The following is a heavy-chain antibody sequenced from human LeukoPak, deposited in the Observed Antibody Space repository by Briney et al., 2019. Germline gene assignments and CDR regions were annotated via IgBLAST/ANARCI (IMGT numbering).Heavy chain of an antibody. CDR2: IDPSDSYT. CDR3: AITTVAGLLFDY. D-gene: IGHD6-19*01. J-gene: IGHJ4*02. V-gene: IGHV5-10-1*01. Sequence: GESLKISCKGSGYSFTNYWISWVRQMPRKGLEWMGRIDPSDSYTNYSPSLQGHVTISADKSISTAYLQWSSLKASDTAMYYSAITTVAGLLFDYWGQGTLVTVSS. CDR1: GYSFTNYW.